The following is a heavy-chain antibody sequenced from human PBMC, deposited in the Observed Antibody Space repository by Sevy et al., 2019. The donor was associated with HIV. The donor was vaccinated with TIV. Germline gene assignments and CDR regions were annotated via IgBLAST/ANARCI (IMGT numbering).Heavy chain of an antibody. CDR1: GYTFTGYY. V-gene: IGHV1-2*02. CDR2: INPNSGGT. D-gene: IGHD3-10*01. CDR3: ARVPHPYYYGSGSYYDY. Sequence: ASVKVSCKASGYTFTGYYMHWVRQAPGQGLEWMGWINPNSGGTNYAQKFQGRVTMTRDTSISTAYMELSRLRSDDTAGYYCARVPHPYYYGSGSYYDYWGQGTLVTVSS. J-gene: IGHJ4*02.